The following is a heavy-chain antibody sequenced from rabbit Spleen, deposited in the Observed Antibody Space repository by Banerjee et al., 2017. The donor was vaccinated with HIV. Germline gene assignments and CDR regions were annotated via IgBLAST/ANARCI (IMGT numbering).Heavy chain of an antibody. CDR3: ARDSGTSFSSYGMDL. Sequence: QEQLVESGGGLVQPEGSLTLTCTASGFSFSSSYWICWVRQAPGKGLEWIGCIYTGSGSTYYASWAKGRFTISKTSSTTVTLQMTSLTAADTATYFCARDSGTSFSSYGMDLWGPGTLVTVS. V-gene: IGHV1S45*01. CDR2: IYTGSGST. CDR1: GFSFSSSYW. J-gene: IGHJ6*01. D-gene: IGHD8-1*01.